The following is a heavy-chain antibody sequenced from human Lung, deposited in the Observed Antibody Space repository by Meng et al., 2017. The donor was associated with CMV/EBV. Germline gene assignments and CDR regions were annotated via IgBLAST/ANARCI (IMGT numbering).Heavy chain of an antibody. V-gene: IGHV3-43D*03. J-gene: IGHJ6*02. CDR3: AKEYIAAAGTDYYYGMDV. CDR1: GFTFDDYA. CDR2: ISWDGGST. Sequence: CAASGFTFDDYAMHWVRQAPGKGLEWVFLISWDGGSTYYADSVKGRFTISRDNSKNSLYLQMNSLRAEDTALYYCAKEYIAAAGTDYYYGMDVWGQGTTVTVSS. D-gene: IGHD6-13*01.